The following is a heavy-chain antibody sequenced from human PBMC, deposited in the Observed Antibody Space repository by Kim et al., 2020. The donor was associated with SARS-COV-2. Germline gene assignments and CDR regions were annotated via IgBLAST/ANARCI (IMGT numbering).Heavy chain of an antibody. CDR1: GFTFSNTW. Sequence: GGSLRLSCAASGFTFSNTWMSWVRQAPGKGLEWVGLIRSKIDGGTTEYAAPVKGRFTISRDDPKNTLYLQMNSLETEDTAVYYCTTYAYGGKGFWGQGTLVTVSS. CDR3: TTYAYGGKGF. D-gene: IGHD2-15*01. CDR2: IRSKIDGGTT. J-gene: IGHJ4*02. V-gene: IGHV3-15*01.